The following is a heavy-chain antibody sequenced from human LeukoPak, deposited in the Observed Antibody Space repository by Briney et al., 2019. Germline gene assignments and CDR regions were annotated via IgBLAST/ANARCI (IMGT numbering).Heavy chain of an antibody. Sequence: GGSLRLSCAASGFTFSSYAMHWVRQAPGKGLEWVAVIWYDGSNKYYADSVKGRFTISRDNSKNTLYLQMNSLRAEDTAVYYCAREGWFGETRTVDAFDIWGQGTMVTVSS. CDR3: AREGWFGETRTVDAFDI. CDR1: GFTFSSYA. D-gene: IGHD3-10*01. CDR2: IWYDGSNK. V-gene: IGHV3-33*08. J-gene: IGHJ3*02.